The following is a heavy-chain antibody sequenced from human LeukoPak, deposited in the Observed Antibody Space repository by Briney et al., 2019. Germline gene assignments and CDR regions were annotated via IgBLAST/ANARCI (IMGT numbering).Heavy chain of an antibody. Sequence: GGSLRLSCAASGFTFSSYSMNWVRQAPGKGLEWVSHITASGTAMIYADSVKGRFTVSRDNAKNSLYLQMNSLRDEDTAVYYCASSGSYRFDYWGQGTLVTVSS. CDR3: ASSGSYRFDY. CDR1: GFTFSSYS. CDR2: ITASGTAM. J-gene: IGHJ4*02. V-gene: IGHV3-48*02. D-gene: IGHD1-26*01.